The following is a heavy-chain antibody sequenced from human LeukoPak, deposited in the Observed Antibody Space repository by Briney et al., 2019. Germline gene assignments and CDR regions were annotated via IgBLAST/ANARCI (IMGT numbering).Heavy chain of an antibody. J-gene: IGHJ1*01. D-gene: IGHD2-2*01. V-gene: IGHV4-31*03. CDR3: ARGPHCSSTSCYSEYFHH. CDR1: GASISSGGYY. CDR2: ISYSGSP. Sequence: SQTLSLTCTVSGASISSGGYYWTWIPQHPGKGLEWIGYISYSGSPYYNPSLKSRVTISVDTSRNQFSLKLSSVTAADTAVYYCARGPHCSSTSCYSEYFHHWGQGTLVTVSS.